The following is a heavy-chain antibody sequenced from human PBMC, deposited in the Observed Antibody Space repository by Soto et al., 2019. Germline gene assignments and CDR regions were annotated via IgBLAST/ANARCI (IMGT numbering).Heavy chain of an antibody. D-gene: IGHD6-19*01. CDR1: GGSFSGYY. CDR2: INHSGST. CDR3: ESGLFNGGRRWLAYFYYGMDD. Sequence: SETLSLTCAVYGGSFSGYYWSWIRQPPGKGLEWIGEINHSGSTNYNPSLKSRVTISVDTSKNQFSLKLSSVTAADTAVYYCESGLFNGGRRWLAYFYYGMDDWGQGATVTVSS. J-gene: IGHJ6*02. V-gene: IGHV4-34*01.